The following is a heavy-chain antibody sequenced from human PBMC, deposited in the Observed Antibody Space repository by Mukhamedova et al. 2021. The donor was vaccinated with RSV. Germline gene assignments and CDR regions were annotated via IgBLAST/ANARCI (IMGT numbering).Heavy chain of an antibody. D-gene: IGHD6-19*01. CDR3: ASXPSSGQYFYYFYFDV. V-gene: IGHV3-33*01. Sequence: GLEWVAVIWYDGSNKYYADSVKGRFTISRDNSKNTLYLQMNSLRAEDTAVYYCASXPSSGQYFYYFYFDVWGK. J-gene: IGHJ6*03. CDR2: IWYDGSNK.